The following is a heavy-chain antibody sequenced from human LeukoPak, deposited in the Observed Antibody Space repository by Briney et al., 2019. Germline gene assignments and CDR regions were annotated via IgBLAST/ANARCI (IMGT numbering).Heavy chain of an antibody. CDR3: ARVGLGGSLLDY. Sequence: GSLRPSCAASGFTFSSYSMNWVRQPPGKGLEWIGSIYYSGSTYYNPSLKSRVTISVDTSKNQFSLKLSSVTAADTAVYYCARVGLGGSLLDYWGQGTLVTVSS. CDR2: IYYSGST. V-gene: IGHV4-39*07. CDR1: GFTFSSYS. J-gene: IGHJ4*02. D-gene: IGHD1-26*01.